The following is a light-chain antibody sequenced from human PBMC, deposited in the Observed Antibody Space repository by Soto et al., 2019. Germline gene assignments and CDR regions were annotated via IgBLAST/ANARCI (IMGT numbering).Light chain of an antibody. CDR3: QQYDTSPVT. CDR1: QSVSSSY. CDR2: GAS. V-gene: IGKV3-20*01. J-gene: IGKJ1*01. Sequence: EIVLTQSPRTLSLSPGDRATLSCRASQSVSSSYLAWYQQKPGQAPRLLIYGASIRATGIPDRFSSSGPGTDFTLTISGLEPEDLAVYYCQQYDTSPVTFGKGNKVEIK.